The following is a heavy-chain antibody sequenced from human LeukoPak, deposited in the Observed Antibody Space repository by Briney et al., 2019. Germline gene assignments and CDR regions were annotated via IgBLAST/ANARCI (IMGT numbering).Heavy chain of an antibody. D-gene: IGHD3-22*01. CDR1: GFTFSSYS. CDR2: ISSSSSYI. Sequence: GGSLRLSCAASGFTFSSYSMNWVRQAPGKGLEWVSSISSSSSYIYYADSVKGRFTISRDNAKNSLHLQMNSLRAEDTAVYYCARDYYYYDSSGYYAFDYWGQGTLVTVSS. CDR3: ARDYYYYDSSGYYAFDY. J-gene: IGHJ4*02. V-gene: IGHV3-21*01.